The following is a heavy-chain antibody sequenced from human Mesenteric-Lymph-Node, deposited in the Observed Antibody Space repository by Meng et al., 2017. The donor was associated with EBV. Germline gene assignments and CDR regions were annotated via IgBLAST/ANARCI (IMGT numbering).Heavy chain of an antibody. CDR2: ISYDGSNA. V-gene: IGHV3-30-3*01. J-gene: IGHJ4*02. Sequence: QVPLVEAGGGVVQPGRSLRLSCAASGFTFSSYSMHWVRQAPGKGLEWVALISYDGSNANYADSVKGRFTISRDSSKNTLYLQMNSLRAEDTAVYYCVRERTGYYAEYWGQGTLVTVSS. CDR1: GFTFSSYS. CDR3: VRERTGYYAEY. D-gene: IGHD3/OR15-3a*01.